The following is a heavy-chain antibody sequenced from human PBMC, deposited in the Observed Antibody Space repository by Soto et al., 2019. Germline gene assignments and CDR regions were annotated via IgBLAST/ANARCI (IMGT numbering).Heavy chain of an antibody. Sequence: ASVKVSCKASGYTFTSYGISWVRQAPGQGLEWMGWISAYNGNTNYAQKLQGRVTMTTDTSTSTAYMELRSLRSDDTAVYYCARWTIFGVVISTWAAMDVWGQGTTVTVSS. D-gene: IGHD3-3*01. CDR2: ISAYNGNT. CDR3: ARWTIFGVVISTWAAMDV. V-gene: IGHV1-18*01. CDR1: GYTFTSYG. J-gene: IGHJ6*02.